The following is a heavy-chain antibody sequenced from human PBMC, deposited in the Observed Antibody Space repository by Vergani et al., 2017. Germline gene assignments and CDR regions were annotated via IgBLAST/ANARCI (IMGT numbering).Heavy chain of an antibody. V-gene: IGHV4-34*01. D-gene: IGHD5-18*01. J-gene: IGHJ4*02. Sequence: QVQLQQWGAGLLKPSETLSLTCAVYGGSFSGYYWSWIRQPPGKGLEWIGEINHRGSTNYNPSLKSRVTISVDTSKNQFSLKLSSVTAADTAVYYCARGSPRRGYAGYWGQGTLVTVSS. CDR2: INHRGST. CDR3: ARGSPRRGYAGY. CDR1: GGSFSGYY.